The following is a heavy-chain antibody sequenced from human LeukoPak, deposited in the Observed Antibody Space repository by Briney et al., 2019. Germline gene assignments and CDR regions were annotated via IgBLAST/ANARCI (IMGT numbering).Heavy chain of an antibody. D-gene: IGHD2-2*01. CDR1: GGSISSTNW. CDR3: ARGPPAKPGPGYYFGIDV. V-gene: IGHV4-4*02. J-gene: IGHJ6*02. Sequence: SETLSLTCDVSGGSISSTNWWSWVRQPPGKGLEWIGEIYHSGITNYNPSLKSRVSISVDKSKNQFSLKLSSVTAADTAVYYCARGPPAKPGPGYYFGIDVWGQGTTVTVSS. CDR2: IYHSGIT.